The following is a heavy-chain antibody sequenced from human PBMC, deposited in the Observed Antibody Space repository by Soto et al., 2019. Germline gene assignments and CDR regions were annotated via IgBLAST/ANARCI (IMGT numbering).Heavy chain of an antibody. CDR2: INHSGST. V-gene: IGHV4-34*01. J-gene: IGHJ5*02. Sequence: QVQLQQWGAGLLKPSETLSLTCAVYGGSFSGYYWSWIRQPPGKGLEWIGEINHSGSTNYNPSLKRRVPISVDASKNQFSLKLSSVTAADTAVYYCARGLPGRGRRWFDPWGQGTLVTVSS. CDR1: GGSFSGYY. CDR3: ARGLPGRGRRWFDP. D-gene: IGHD2-15*01.